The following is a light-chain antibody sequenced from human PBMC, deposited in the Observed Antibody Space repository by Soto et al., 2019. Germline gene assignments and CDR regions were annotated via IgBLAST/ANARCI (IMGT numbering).Light chain of an antibody. V-gene: IGLV4-69*01. CDR1: SGHSSYA. CDR3: QTWGPVV. J-gene: IGLJ2*01. Sequence: QPVLTQSPSASASLGASVKLTCTLSSGHSSYAIAWHQQQPEKGPRYLMKVNSDGSHSKGDGIPDRFSGSSSGAERYLTISSLQSEDEADYYCQTWGPVVFGGGTKLTVL. CDR2: VNSDGSH.